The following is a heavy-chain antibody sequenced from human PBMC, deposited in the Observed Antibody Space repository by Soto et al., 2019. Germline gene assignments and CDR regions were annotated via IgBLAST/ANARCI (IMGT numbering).Heavy chain of an antibody. J-gene: IGHJ4*02. CDR3: ARDPPYSNSIFDY. CDR1: GDSVSSNTAA. Sequence: SQTLSLPCAISGDSVSSNTAAWNWIRQSPSRGLEWLGRTYYRSKWYYDYAVFVRSRITINPDTSKNQFSLQLNSVTPEDTAVYYCARDPPYSNSIFDYWGQGTLVTVSS. CDR2: TYYRSKWYY. D-gene: IGHD6-13*01. V-gene: IGHV6-1*01.